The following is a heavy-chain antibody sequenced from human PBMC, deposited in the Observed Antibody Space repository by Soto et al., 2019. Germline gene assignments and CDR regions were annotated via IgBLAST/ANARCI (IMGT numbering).Heavy chain of an antibody. CDR3: ALTDDYYGSGTPISGMDV. V-gene: IGHV1-2*04. J-gene: IGHJ6*02. D-gene: IGHD3-10*01. Sequence: ASVKVSCKASGYTFTGYYMHWVRQAPGQGLEWMRWINPNSGGTNYAQKFQGWVTMTRDTSISTAYMELSRLRSDDTAVYYCALTDDYYGSGTPISGMDVWGQGTTVTVSS. CDR1: GYTFTGYY. CDR2: INPNSGGT.